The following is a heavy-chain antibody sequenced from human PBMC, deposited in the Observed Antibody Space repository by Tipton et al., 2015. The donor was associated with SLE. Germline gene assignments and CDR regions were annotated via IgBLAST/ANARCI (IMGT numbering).Heavy chain of an antibody. Sequence: SLRLSCAGSGFTFSDYYMTWIRQAPGKGLEWVSYINSGTTYTNYADSVKGRFTISRDNAKNTLYLQMNSLRVEDTAVYYCASGYRTDSWGQGTLVTVSS. CDR1: GFTFSDYY. CDR2: INSGTTYT. D-gene: IGHD3-16*02. V-gene: IGHV3-11*06. CDR3: ASGYRTDS. J-gene: IGHJ4*02.